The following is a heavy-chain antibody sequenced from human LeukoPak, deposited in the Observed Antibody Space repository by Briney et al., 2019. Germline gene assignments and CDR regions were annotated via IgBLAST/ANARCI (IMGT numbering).Heavy chain of an antibody. CDR1: GDSISSYH. J-gene: IGHJ4*02. V-gene: IGHV4-59*08. D-gene: IGHD5-18*01. CDR3: ARRAPYSYEWSTLDY. CDR2: IYYSGST. Sequence: SETLSLTCTVSGDSISSYHWSWIRQPPGKGLEWIGYIYYSGSTNYNPSLKSRVTISVDTSKNQFSLKLSSVTAADTAVYYCARRAPYSYEWSTLDYWGQGTLVTVSS.